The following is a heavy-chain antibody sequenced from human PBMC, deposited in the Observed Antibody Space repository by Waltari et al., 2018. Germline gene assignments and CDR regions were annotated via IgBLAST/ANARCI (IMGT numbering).Heavy chain of an antibody. D-gene: IGHD3-10*01. V-gene: IGHV3-7*01. J-gene: IGHJ4*02. CDR2: IKQDGTQQ. CDR1: GFTFGSHW. CDR3: ARALPGEITVYDY. Sequence: EVQLVESGGGLVQPGGSLRLSCVASGFTFGSHWMSWVRQAPEKGREWVADIKQDGTQQYYVDSVKGRFTVSRDNHKNSLFLQMNSLRAEDTAVYYCARALPGEITVYDYWAQGALVTVSS.